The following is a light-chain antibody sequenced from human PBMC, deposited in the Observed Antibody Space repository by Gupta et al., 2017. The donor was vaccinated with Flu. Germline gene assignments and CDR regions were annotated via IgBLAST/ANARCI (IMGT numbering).Light chain of an antibody. J-gene: IGLJ3*02. Sequence: QSVLTQPPSVSAAPGQKVTISCSGSSSNIGSNLVSWYQQFPGTAPKLLIYDNNKRPSGIPDRFSGSKSGTSATLGITGLQTGDEADYYCGTWDSSLSAGVFGGGIKLTVL. V-gene: IGLV1-51*01. CDR3: GTWDSSLSAGV. CDR2: DNN. CDR1: SSNIGSNL.